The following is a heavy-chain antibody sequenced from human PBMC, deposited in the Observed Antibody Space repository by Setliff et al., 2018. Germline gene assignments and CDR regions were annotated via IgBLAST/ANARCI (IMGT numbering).Heavy chain of an antibody. V-gene: IGHV3-7*01. CDR3: ARDATYYDFWSDYSPDAFDI. J-gene: IGHJ3*02. D-gene: IGHD3-3*01. CDR1: GFTFGDYA. CDR2: IKQDGSEK. Sequence: PGGSLRLSCTASGFTFGDYAMSWVRQAPGKGLEWVANIKQDGSEKYYVDSVKGRFAISRDNAKNSLYLQMNSLRAEDTAMYYCARDATYYDFWSDYSPDAFDIWGQGTMVTVSS.